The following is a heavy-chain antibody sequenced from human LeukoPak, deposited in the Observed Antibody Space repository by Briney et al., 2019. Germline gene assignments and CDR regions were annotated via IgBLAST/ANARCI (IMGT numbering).Heavy chain of an antibody. D-gene: IGHD4/OR15-4a*01. V-gene: IGHV4-59*01. CDR1: GGSISSYY. Sequence: SETLSLTXTVSGGSISSYYWSWIRQPPGKGLEWIGYIYYSGSTNYNPSLKSRVTISVDTSKNQCSLKLSSVTAADTAVYYCARSKGLNFDYWGQGTLVTVSS. CDR2: IYYSGST. J-gene: IGHJ4*02. CDR3: ARSKGLNFDY.